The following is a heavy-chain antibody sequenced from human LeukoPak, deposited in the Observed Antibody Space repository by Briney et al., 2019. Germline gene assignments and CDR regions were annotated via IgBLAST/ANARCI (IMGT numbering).Heavy chain of an antibody. CDR2: ISYDGSNK. CDR3: ARDAGYSSGWYGS. V-gene: IGHV3-30*04. J-gene: IGHJ4*02. Sequence: PGGSLRLSCAASGFTFSSYAMHWVRQAPGKGLEWVAVISYDGSNKYYADSVKGQFTISRDNSKNTLYLQMNSLRAEDTAVYYCARDAGYSSGWYGSWGQGTLVTVSS. CDR1: GFTFSSYA. D-gene: IGHD6-19*01.